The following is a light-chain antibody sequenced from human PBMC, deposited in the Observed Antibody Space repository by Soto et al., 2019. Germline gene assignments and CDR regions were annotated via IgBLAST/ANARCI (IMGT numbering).Light chain of an antibody. J-gene: IGLJ1*01. CDR3: CSYARTSTYV. V-gene: IGLV2-23*01. Sequence: QSALTQPASVSGSPGPSITISCTGTSRDVGSYNLVSWYQQHPGQAPKLMIYEDNKRPSGVSNRFSVSKSGYTASLTISGLQAEDEADYYCCSYARTSTYVFGSGTKLTVL. CDR2: EDN. CDR1: SRDVGSYNL.